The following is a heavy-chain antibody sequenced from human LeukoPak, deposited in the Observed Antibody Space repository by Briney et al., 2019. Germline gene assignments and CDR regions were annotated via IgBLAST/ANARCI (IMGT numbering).Heavy chain of an antibody. Sequence: SETLSLTCAVYGESFSGYYWSWIRQPPGKGLEWIGEINHSGSTNYNPSLKGRVTISVDTSKNQFSLKLSSVTAADTAVYYCARVGDQLLYYFDYWGQGNLVTVSS. CDR2: INHSGST. J-gene: IGHJ4*02. V-gene: IGHV4-34*01. CDR1: GESFSGYY. D-gene: IGHD2-2*01. CDR3: ARVGDQLLYYFDY.